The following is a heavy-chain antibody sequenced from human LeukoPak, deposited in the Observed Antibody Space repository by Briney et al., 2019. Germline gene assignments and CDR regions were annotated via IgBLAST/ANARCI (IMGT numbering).Heavy chain of an antibody. CDR2: IYYSGTS. CDR1: GGSITSGGYY. D-gene: IGHD2-15*01. Sequence: PSETLSLTCTVSGGSITSGGYYWSWIRQRPGKDLEWIGYIYYSGTSYYNPSLKSRVTISVVTSKNQFSLKLSSVTAADTAVYYCARTYCSGGGCYSTSPYYYYYYGMDVWGQGTTVSVSS. J-gene: IGHJ6*02. V-gene: IGHV4-31*03. CDR3: ARTYCSGGGCYSTSPYYYYYYGMDV.